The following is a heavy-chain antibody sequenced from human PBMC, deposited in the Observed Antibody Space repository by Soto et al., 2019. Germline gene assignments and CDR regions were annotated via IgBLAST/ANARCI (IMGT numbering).Heavy chain of an antibody. CDR3: MKAHESGDFLGMSV. D-gene: IGHD3-10*01. Sequence: SETLSLTCSVSGGSISSGYYYWSWIRQPPGKGLEWIGNIYYSGNTYYNPSLKSRLIISIDTSKNQFSLTLSSVTAADTAVYFCMKAHESGDFLGMSVWGPGTTVTVSS. J-gene: IGHJ6*02. CDR1: GGSISSGYYY. V-gene: IGHV4-30-4*02. CDR2: IYYSGNT.